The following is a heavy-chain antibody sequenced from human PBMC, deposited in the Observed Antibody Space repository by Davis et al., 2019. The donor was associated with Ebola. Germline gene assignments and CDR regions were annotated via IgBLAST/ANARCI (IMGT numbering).Heavy chain of an antibody. CDR1: GFSLSTSGVG. D-gene: IGHD3-22*01. Sequence: SGPTLVKPTQTLTLTCTFSGFSLSTSGVGVGWIRQPPGKALEWLAVIYWDDDKRYSPSLKSRLTITKDTSKNQVVLTMTNMDPVDTATYYCAHRRNYYDSSILDYWGQGTLVTVSS. J-gene: IGHJ4*02. CDR3: AHRRNYYDSSILDY. CDR2: IYWDDDK. V-gene: IGHV2-5*02.